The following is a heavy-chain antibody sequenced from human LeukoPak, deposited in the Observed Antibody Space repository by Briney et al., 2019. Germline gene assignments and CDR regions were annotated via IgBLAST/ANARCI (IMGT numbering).Heavy chain of an antibody. CDR2: IIPIIGTA. J-gene: IGHJ5*02. D-gene: IGHD4-17*01. V-gene: IGHV1-69*06. Sequence: SVKASCKASGGTFSSYAISWVRQAPGQGLEWMGGIIPIIGTANNAQKFQGRVTITADTSTSTAYMELSSLRSEDTAVYYCARDYLEYGDYGHGTWGQGTLVTVSS. CDR3: ARDYLEYGDYGHGT. CDR1: GGTFSSYA.